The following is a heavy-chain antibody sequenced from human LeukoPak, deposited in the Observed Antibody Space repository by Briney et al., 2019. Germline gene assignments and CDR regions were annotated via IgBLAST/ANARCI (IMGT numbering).Heavy chain of an antibody. CDR1: GDTVSINSAA. CDR3: ARAPRGIFDY. V-gene: IGHV6-1*01. Sequence: SQTLSLTCALSGDTVSINSAASNWTRHSPSGGLEWQGRTYYRSKWYNDYAVSVKSRITINPGTSKNQFSLQLNSVTPEESAVYYCARAPRGIFDYWGQGTLVTVSS. J-gene: IGHJ4*02. CDR2: TYYRSKWYN. D-gene: IGHD3-16*01.